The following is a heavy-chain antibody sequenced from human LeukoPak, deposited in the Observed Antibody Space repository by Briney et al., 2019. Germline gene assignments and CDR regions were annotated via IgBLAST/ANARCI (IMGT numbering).Heavy chain of an antibody. CDR3: AKEGYDILTGYCDY. V-gene: IGHV3-30*18. D-gene: IGHD3-9*01. Sequence: GGSLRLSRAASGFTFSSYGMHWVRQAPGKGLEWVAVISYDGSNKYYADSVKGRFTISRDNSKNTLYLQMNSLRTEDTAVYYCAKEGYDILTGYCDYWGQGTLVTVSS. CDR2: ISYDGSNK. J-gene: IGHJ4*02. CDR1: GFTFSSYG.